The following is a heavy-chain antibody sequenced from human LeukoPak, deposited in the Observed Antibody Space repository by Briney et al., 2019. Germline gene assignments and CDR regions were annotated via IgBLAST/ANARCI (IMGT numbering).Heavy chain of an antibody. D-gene: IGHD3-10*01. CDR2: IYTSGST. J-gene: IGHJ5*02. V-gene: IGHV4-4*07. CDR1: GGSLSSDY. CDR3: ARGITMVRGVVNWFDP. Sequence: SETLSLTCTVSGGSLSSDYWSWIRQPAGRGREWIWRIYTSGSTNYNPSLKSRVTMSVDTSKNQFYLKLSSVTAADTAVYYCARGITMVRGVVNWFDPWGQGTLVTVSS.